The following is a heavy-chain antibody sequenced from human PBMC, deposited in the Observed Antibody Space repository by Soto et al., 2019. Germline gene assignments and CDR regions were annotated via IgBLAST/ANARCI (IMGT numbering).Heavy chain of an antibody. J-gene: IGHJ6*02. CDR1: GFTFSSYW. CDR2: IKQDGSEK. V-gene: IGHV3-7*01. D-gene: IGHD2-2*01. Sequence: PGGSLRLSCAASGFTFSSYWMSWVRQAPGKGLEWVANIKQDGSEKYYVDSVKGRFTISRDNAKNSLYLQMNSLRAEDTAVYYCVRDPNIVLVPAAIYYYYGMDVWGQGTTVTVSS. CDR3: VRDPNIVLVPAAIYYYYGMDV.